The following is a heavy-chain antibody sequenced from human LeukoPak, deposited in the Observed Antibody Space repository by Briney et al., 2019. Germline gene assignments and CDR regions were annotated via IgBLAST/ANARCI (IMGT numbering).Heavy chain of an antibody. Sequence: GGSLRLSCAASGFTFRTYWMHWVRQAPGKGLVWVSRISGDGRSTSYAGFVKGRFTISRDNAKNTLYLQIHSLRADDTAVYYCAAFYYDPAYWGQGTLVTVPS. CDR1: GFTFRTYW. CDR2: ISGDGRST. D-gene: IGHD3-22*01. CDR3: AAFYYDPAY. V-gene: IGHV3-74*01. J-gene: IGHJ4*02.